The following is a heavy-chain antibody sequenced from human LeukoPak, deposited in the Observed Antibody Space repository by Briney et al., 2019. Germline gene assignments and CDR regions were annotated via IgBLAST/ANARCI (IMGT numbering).Heavy chain of an antibody. J-gene: IGHJ4*02. CDR2: IRSKANSYAT. Sequence: SGGSLRLSCAASGFTFSGSAMLWVRQASGKGLEWVGRIRSKANSYATAYGASVKGRFTISRDDSKNTAFLQMNSLKTEDTAVYYCTRHIYYEDGFDYWGQGTLVTVSS. V-gene: IGHV3-73*01. D-gene: IGHD3-22*01. CDR3: TRHIYYEDGFDY. CDR1: GFTFSGSA.